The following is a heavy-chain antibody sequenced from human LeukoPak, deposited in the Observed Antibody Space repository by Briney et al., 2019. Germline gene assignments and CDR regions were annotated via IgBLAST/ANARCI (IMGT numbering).Heavy chain of an antibody. D-gene: IGHD4-17*01. CDR1: GFTFTSSA. V-gene: IGHV1-58*02. CDR3: AAVVNYGDYVY. CDR2: IVVGSGNT. J-gene: IGHJ4*02. Sequence: ASVKVSCKAPGFTFTSSAMQWVRQARGQRLEWIGWIVVGSGNTNYAQKFQERVTITRDMSTSTAYMELSSLRSEDTAVYYCAAVVNYGDYVYWGQGTLVTVSS.